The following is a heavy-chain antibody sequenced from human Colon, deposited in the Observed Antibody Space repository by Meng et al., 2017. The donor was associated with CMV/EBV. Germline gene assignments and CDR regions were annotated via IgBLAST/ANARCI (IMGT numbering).Heavy chain of an antibody. D-gene: IGHD4/OR15-4a*01. CDR2: VDNSGRT. Sequence: LRLSCSVSGGSVSSGDYFWSWVRQHPGKGLEWIGYVDNSGRTSYNPSLKSRVIISADTSKNQFSLKMTSVTAADTAVYYCARGGGGVPATIPGVIAFWGQGTLVTVSS. CDR1: GGSVSSGDYF. J-gene: IGHJ4*02. V-gene: IGHV4-30-4*01. CDR3: ARGGGGVPATIPGVIAF.